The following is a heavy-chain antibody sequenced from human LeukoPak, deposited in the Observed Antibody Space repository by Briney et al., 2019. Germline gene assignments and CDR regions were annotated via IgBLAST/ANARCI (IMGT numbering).Heavy chain of an antibody. J-gene: IGHJ4*02. CDR3: ARDLSAAFDF. CDR1: GFPFSSYG. Sequence: GGSLRPSCAASGFPFSSYGMHWVRQAPGKGLEWVARLVYDERSDYADSVKGRFSISRDNSKNTLFLDMSDLRVEDTAVYYCARDLSAAFDFWGQGVLVTVSS. V-gene: IGHV3-33*01. D-gene: IGHD6-19*01. CDR2: LVYDERS.